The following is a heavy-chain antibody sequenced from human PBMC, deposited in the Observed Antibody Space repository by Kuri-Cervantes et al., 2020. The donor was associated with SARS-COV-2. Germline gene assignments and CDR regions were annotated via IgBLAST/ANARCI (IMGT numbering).Heavy chain of an antibody. V-gene: IGHV3-64*04. J-gene: IGHJ4*02. CDR2: ISSNGGST. Sequence: GESLKISCSASGFTFSSYAMHWVRQAPGKGLEYVSAISSNGGSTYYADSVKGRFTISRDNSKNTLYLQMNSLRAEDTAVYYCASTIFGVRTFDYWGQGTLVTVSS. CDR1: GFTFSSYA. D-gene: IGHD3-3*01. CDR3: ASTIFGVRTFDY.